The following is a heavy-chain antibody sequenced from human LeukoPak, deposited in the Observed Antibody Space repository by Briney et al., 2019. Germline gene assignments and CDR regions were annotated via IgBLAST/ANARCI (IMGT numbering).Heavy chain of an antibody. CDR1: GGSISSTIYY. V-gene: IGHV4-39*07. Sequence: SETLSLTCTVSGGSISSTIYYWGWIRQPPGKGLEWIGSIYYRGSTYYDPSLKSRVAISVDTSKNQFSLKLSSVTAADTAVYYCARDSRSGWGNWFDPWGQGTLVTVSS. CDR2: IYYRGST. J-gene: IGHJ5*02. D-gene: IGHD6-19*01. CDR3: ARDSRSGWGNWFDP.